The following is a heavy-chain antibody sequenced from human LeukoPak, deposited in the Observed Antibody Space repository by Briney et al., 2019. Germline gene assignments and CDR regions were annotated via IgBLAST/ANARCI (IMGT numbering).Heavy chain of an antibody. CDR3: AQADSTCGELSDWFDP. D-gene: IGHD3-10*01. CDR2: INGSGGST. CDR1: VFTFNSYD. V-gene: IGHV3-23*01. Sequence: GGSLRLSHAASVFTFNSYDLLWVRQAPGRGLEGVSAINGSGGSTYYPDPLKGRCTIFRHHSKNTLYPQMNSLRAEDTAVYYWAQADSTCGELSDWFDPWGQGTLVTVSS. J-gene: IGHJ5*02.